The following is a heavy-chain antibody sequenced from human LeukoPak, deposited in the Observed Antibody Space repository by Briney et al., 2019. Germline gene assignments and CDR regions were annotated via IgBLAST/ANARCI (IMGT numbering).Heavy chain of an antibody. CDR3: ARVNYYDNSGYYPHDAFDI. Sequence: ASVKVSCKASGGTFSSYAISWVRQAPGQGLEWMGWINPNSGGTNYAQKFQGRVTMTRDTSISTAYMELSRLRSDDTAVYYCARVNYYDNSGYYPHDAFDIWGQGTMVTVSS. J-gene: IGHJ3*02. CDR1: GGTFSSYA. V-gene: IGHV1-2*02. D-gene: IGHD3-22*01. CDR2: INPNSGGT.